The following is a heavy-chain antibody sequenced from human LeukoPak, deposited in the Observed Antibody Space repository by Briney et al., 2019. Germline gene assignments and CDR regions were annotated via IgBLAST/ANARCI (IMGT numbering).Heavy chain of an antibody. CDR3: ARRCYYDSSGYCNDGFDM. Sequence: GESLKISCKGYGYSFTSYWIGWVRQMPGKGLEWMGIIYPGDSDTRYSPSFQGQVTISADKSISTAYLQWSSLKASDTAMYYCARRCYYDSSGYCNDGFDMWGQGTMVTVSS. D-gene: IGHD3-22*01. V-gene: IGHV5-51*01. CDR1: GYSFTSYW. J-gene: IGHJ3*02. CDR2: IYPGDSDT.